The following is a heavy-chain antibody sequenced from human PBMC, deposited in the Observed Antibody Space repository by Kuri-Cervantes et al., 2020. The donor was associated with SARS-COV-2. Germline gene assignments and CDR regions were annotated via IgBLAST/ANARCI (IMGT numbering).Heavy chain of an antibody. D-gene: IGHD2-2*01. Sequence: GESLKISCAASGFTFSSYSMNWVRQAPGKGLEWVSSISSSSSYIYYADSVKGRFTISRDNAKNSLYLQMNSLRAEDTAVYYCAATGHSSTYYYFDYWGLGTLVTVSS. CDR1: GFTFSSYS. V-gene: IGHV3-21*01. CDR3: AATGHSSTYYYFDY. CDR2: ISSSSSYI. J-gene: IGHJ4*02.